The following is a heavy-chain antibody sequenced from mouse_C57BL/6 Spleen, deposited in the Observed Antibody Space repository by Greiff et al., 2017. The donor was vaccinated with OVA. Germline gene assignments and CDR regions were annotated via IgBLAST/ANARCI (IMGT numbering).Heavy chain of an antibody. CDR1: GYTFTSYW. CDR2: IDPSDSYT. Sequence: QVQLQQSGAELVMPGASVKLSCKASGYTFTSYWMHWVKQRPGQGLEWIGEIDPSDSYTNYNQKFKGKSTLTVDKSSSTAYMQLSSLTSEDSAVYYCARLGAYSNFSFDYWGQGTTLTVSS. D-gene: IGHD2-5*01. V-gene: IGHV1-69*01. CDR3: ARLGAYSNFSFDY. J-gene: IGHJ2*01.